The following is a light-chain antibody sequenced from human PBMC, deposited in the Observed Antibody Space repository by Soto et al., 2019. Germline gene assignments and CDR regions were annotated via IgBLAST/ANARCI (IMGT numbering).Light chain of an antibody. V-gene: IGKV4-1*01. CDR3: QQYYNIPWT. J-gene: IGKJ1*01. CDR1: QSVFSSSKNKHS. CDR2: WAS. Sequence: DIVMTQSPESLAVSPGERATINCKSSQSVFSSSKNKHSVAWYQQKPGQPPKLLIYWASSRETAVPDRFSGSGSGTDFTLTISSLQAEDVAVYYCQQYYNIPWTFGQGTKVEVK.